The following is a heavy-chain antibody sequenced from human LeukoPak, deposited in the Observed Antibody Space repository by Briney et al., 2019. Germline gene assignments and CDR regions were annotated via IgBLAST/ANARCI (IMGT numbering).Heavy chain of an antibody. CDR1: GYTFTSYG. D-gene: IGHD3-3*01. J-gene: IGHJ4*02. CDR2: ISAYNGNT. Sequence: ASVKLSCKASGYTFTSYGISWVRQAPGQGLEWMGCISAYNGNTNYAQKLQGRVTMTTDTSTSTAYMELRSLRSDDTAVYYCARAPRDFWSGYSKYYFDYWGQGTLVTVSS. V-gene: IGHV1-18*01. CDR3: ARAPRDFWSGYSKYYFDY.